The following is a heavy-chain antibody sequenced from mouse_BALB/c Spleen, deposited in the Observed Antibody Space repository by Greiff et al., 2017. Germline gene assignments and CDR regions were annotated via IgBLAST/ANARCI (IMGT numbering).Heavy chain of an antibody. V-gene: IGHV7-3*02. CDR1: GFTFTDYY. CDR3: ARARSFDY. J-gene: IGHJ2*01. CDR2: IRNKANGYTT. Sequence: EVNVVESGGGLVQPGGSLRLSCATSGFTFTDYYMSWVRQPPGKALEWLGFIRNKANGYTTEYSASVKGRFTISRDNSQSILYLQMNTLRAEDSATYYCARARSFDYWGQGTTLTVSS.